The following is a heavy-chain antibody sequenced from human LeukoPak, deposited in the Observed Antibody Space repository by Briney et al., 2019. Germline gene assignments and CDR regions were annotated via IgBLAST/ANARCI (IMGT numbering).Heavy chain of an antibody. J-gene: IGHJ4*02. V-gene: IGHV3-21*01. D-gene: IGHD4-11*01. Sequence: PGGSLRLSCAASGFTFSSYSMNWVRQAPGKGLEWVSSISSSSSYIYYADSVKGRFTISRDNAKNSLYLQMNSLRAEDTAVYYCARDLSDYIFQYYFDYWGQGTLVTVSS. CDR2: ISSSSSYI. CDR1: GFTFSSYS. CDR3: ARDLSDYIFQYYFDY.